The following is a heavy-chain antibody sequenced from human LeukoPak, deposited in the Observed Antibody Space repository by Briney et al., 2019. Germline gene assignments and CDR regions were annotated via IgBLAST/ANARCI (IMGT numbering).Heavy chain of an antibody. Sequence: SETLSLTCTVSGGSISSIIYYWGSIRQPPGKGLEWIGSIYYSGSTYYNPSLKSRVTISVDTSTNQFSLKLSSVTAADTAVYYCARAHYYGSGSPRDYYYYGMDVWGQGTTVTVSS. V-gene: IGHV4-39*01. D-gene: IGHD3-10*01. CDR2: IYYSGST. J-gene: IGHJ6*02. CDR1: GGSISSIIYY. CDR3: ARAHYYGSGSPRDYYYYGMDV.